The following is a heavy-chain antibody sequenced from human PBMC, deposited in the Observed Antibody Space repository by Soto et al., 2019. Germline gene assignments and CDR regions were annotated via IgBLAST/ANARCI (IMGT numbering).Heavy chain of an antibody. J-gene: IGHJ6*02. CDR3: ARDSSSWYSRLERLYYYYGMDV. D-gene: IGHD6-13*01. Sequence: ASVKVSCKASGYTFTSYDINWVRQATGQGLEWMGWMNPNSGNTGYAQKFQGRVTMTRNTSISTAYMKLSSLRSEDTAVYYCARDSSSWYSRLERLYYYYGMDVWGQGTTVTVSS. CDR1: GYTFTSYD. V-gene: IGHV1-8*01. CDR2: MNPNSGNT.